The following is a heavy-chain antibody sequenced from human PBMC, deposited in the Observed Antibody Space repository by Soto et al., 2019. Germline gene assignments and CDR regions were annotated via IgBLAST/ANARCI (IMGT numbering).Heavy chain of an antibody. Sequence: YGPTLVNPTQTLTLTCTFSGFSLSTSGVGVGWIRQPPGKALEWLALIYWDDDKRYSPSLKSRLTITKDTSKNQVVLTVTNMEPVETETYYCERVNTSSSLDYCGQVTLVPVSS. D-gene: IGHD6-13*01. J-gene: IGHJ4*02. CDR1: GFSLSTSGVG. CDR3: ERVNTSSSLDY. V-gene: IGHV2-5*02. CDR2: IYWDDDK.